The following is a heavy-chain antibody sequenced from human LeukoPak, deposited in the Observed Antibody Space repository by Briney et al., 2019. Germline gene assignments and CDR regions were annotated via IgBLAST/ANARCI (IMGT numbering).Heavy chain of an antibody. CDR2: IYYIGST. J-gene: IGHJ4*02. D-gene: IGHD3-10*01. V-gene: IGHV4-30-4*01. CDR1: GGSISSGDYC. Sequence: SQTLSLTCIVSGGSISSGDYCWSWIRQPPGKGLEWIGYIYYIGSTYYNPSLKSRVTISVDTSKNQFSLKLSSVTAADTAAYYCARAGGSGSYYPGTPYYFDYWGQGTLVTVSS. CDR3: ARAGGSGSYYPGTPYYFDY.